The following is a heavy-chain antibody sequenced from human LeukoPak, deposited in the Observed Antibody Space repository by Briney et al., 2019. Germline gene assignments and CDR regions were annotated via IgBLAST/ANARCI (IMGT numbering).Heavy chain of an antibody. CDR1: GGSISSGGYY. V-gene: IGHV4-30-2*01. Sequence: SETLSLTCTVSGGSISSGGYYWSWIRQPPGKGLEWIGYIYHSGSTYYNPSLKSRVTISVDRSKNQFSLKLSSVTAADTAVYYCARALNVGTGVIDYWGQGTLVTVSS. CDR2: IYHSGST. D-gene: IGHD3-10*01. J-gene: IGHJ4*02. CDR3: ARALNVGTGVIDY.